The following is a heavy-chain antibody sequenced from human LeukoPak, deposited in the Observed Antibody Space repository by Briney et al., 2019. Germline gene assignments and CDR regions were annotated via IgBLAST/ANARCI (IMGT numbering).Heavy chain of an antibody. Sequence: GGSLRLSCAASGFTFSFYPMHWVRQAPGKGLEYVSGISSNGGSTYYANSVKGRFTIPRDNSKNTLYLQMGSLRAEDMAVYYCAREDDSSLLDYWGQGTLVTVSS. CDR2: ISSNGGST. V-gene: IGHV3-64*01. D-gene: IGHD3-22*01. CDR3: AREDDSSLLDY. J-gene: IGHJ4*02. CDR1: GFTFSFYP.